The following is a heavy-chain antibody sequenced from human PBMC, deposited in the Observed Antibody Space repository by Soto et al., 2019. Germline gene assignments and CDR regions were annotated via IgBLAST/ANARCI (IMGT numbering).Heavy chain of an antibody. CDR1: GGSISGGGYS. D-gene: IGHD4-17*01. V-gene: IGHV4-30-2*01. CDR3: ARGMTTVTTLDY. CDR2: ISHSGST. Sequence: LKFQNSAPGRWRPSQTLSLTCAVSGGSISGGGYSWGWFRRPPGKGREWIGYISHSGSTYYNPSLKSRVTISLDRSKKQFSLKLSSVTAAETAVYYCARGMTTVTTLDYWGQGTLVTVSS. J-gene: IGHJ4*02.